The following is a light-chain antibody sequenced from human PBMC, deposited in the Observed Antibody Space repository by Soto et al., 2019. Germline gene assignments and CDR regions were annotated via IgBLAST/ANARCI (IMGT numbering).Light chain of an antibody. J-gene: IGLJ1*01. CDR3: TAWDDTLSGPLYV. V-gene: IGLV1-47*01. CDR2: RSN. CDR1: SSNIGTNY. Sequence: QAVVTQPPSVSGTPGQRVTITCSGSSSNIGTNYVYWYQQLPGTAPKLLIYRSNQRPSGVPDRFSGSKSGTSASLAISGLRSEDEADYYCTAWDDTLSGPLYVFGTGTKLTVL.